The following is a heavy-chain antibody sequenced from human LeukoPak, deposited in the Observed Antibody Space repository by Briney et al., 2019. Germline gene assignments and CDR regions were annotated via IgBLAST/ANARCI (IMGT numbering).Heavy chain of an antibody. Sequence: ASVKVSCKASGYTFPNYGISWVRQAPGQGLEWMGWITAKKGNTNYAQKLQGRVTMTTDTSTCTAYMELRSLRSDDTAVYYCARDPEGQWLKPYYYYMDVWGKGTTVTVSS. CDR3: ARDPEGQWLKPYYYYMDV. J-gene: IGHJ6*03. D-gene: IGHD6-19*01. V-gene: IGHV1-18*01. CDR2: ITAKKGNT. CDR1: GYTFPNYG.